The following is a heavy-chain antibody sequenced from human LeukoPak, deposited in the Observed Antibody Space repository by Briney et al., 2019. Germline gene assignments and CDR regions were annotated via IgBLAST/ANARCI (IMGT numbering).Heavy chain of an antibody. J-gene: IGHJ6*02. CDR3: ARASSGLSYYYGMDV. CDR2: IYSGGST. CDR1: GFTVSSNY. D-gene: IGHD3-22*01. V-gene: IGHV3-53*04. Sequence: GRSLRLSCAASGFTVSSNYMSWVRQAPGKGLEWVSVIYSGGSTYYADSVKGRFTISRHNSKNTLYLQMNSLRAEDTAVYYCARASSGLSYYYGMDVWGQGTTVTVSS.